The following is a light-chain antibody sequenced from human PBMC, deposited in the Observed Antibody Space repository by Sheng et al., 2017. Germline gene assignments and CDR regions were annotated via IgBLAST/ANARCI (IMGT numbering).Light chain of an antibody. CDR1: QSVSSD. V-gene: IGKV3-15*01. Sequence: EVVMTQSPATLSVSPGERVTLSCRASQSVSSDLVWYQQKPGQAPRLLIYEASTGATGIPDRFSGSGSGTEFTLTISSLQSEDFAVYYCQQYNKWPRTFGKGPRWKSN. CDR3: QQYNKWPRT. J-gene: IGKJ1*01. CDR2: EAS.